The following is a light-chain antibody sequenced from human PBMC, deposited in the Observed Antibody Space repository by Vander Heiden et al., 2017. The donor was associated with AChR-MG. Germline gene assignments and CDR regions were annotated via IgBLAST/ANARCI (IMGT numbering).Light chain of an antibody. V-gene: IGKV1-33*01. J-gene: IGKJ4*01. CDR3: QQDDNLPLT. CDR1: QDISNY. CDR2: DAS. Sequence: DIQMTQSPSSLSASVGDRVTITCQASQDISNYLNWYQQKPGQAPQLLIYDASNWETGVPSRFSGSGSGTDFTFTISSLQPEDIAIYYCQQDDNLPLTFGGGTKVDIK.